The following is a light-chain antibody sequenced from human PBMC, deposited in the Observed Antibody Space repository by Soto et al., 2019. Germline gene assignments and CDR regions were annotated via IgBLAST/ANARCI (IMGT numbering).Light chain of an antibody. V-gene: IGLV1-40*01. CDR3: QSYDSSLSGSGV. J-gene: IGLJ2*01. CDR1: SSNIGAHYD. Sequence: QPVLTQPPSVSGAPGQTVTISCTGSSSNIGAHYDVHWYQQLPGTAPKLLIYDNSNRPSGVPDRFSGSKSDTSASLAITGLQAEDEADYYCQSYDSSLSGSGVFGGGTKVTVL. CDR2: DNS.